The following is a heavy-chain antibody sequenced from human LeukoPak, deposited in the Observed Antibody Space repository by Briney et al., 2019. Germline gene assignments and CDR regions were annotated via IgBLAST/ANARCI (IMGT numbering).Heavy chain of an antibody. CDR2: IYYSGST. V-gene: IGHV4-39*07. Sequence: PSETLSLTCTVSGGSISSSSYYWGWIRQPPGKGLEWIGSIYYSGSTYYNPSLKSRVTISVDTSKNQFSLKLSSVTAADTAVYYCARVATIPSFYYYYYGMDVWGQGTTVTVSS. CDR1: GGSISSSSYY. CDR3: ARVATIPSFYYYYYGMDV. D-gene: IGHD5-12*01. J-gene: IGHJ6*02.